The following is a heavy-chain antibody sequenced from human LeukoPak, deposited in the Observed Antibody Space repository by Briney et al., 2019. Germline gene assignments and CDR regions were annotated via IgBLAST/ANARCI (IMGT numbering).Heavy chain of an antibody. CDR2: IRYDGSNK. CDR1: GFTFSSYG. Sequence: PGGSLRLSCAASGFTFSSYGMHWVRQAPGKGLEWVAFIRYDGSNKYYADSVKGRFTISGDNAKNSLYLQMNSLRAEDTAVYYCARVLNYYGSGSYGYWGQGTLVTVSS. D-gene: IGHD3-10*01. J-gene: IGHJ4*02. V-gene: IGHV3-30*02. CDR3: ARVLNYYGSGSYGY.